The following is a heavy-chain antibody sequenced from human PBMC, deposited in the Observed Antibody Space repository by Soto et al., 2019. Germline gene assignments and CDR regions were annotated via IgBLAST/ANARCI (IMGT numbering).Heavy chain of an antibody. Sequence: ASVKVSCKASGYTFTSYGISWVRQAPGQGLEWMGWISAYNGNTNYAQKLQGRVTMTTDTSTSTAYMELRSLRSDDTAVYYCARALLNYDILTGYSKPTQFDYWGQGTLVTVSS. CDR2: ISAYNGNT. CDR3: ARALLNYDILTGYSKPTQFDY. CDR1: GYTFTSYG. D-gene: IGHD3-9*01. V-gene: IGHV1-18*01. J-gene: IGHJ4*02.